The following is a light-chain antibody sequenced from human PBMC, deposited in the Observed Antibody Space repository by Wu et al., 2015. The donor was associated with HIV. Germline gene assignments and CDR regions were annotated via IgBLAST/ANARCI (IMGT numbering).Light chain of an antibody. V-gene: IGKV3-20*01. Sequence: IVLTQSPGTLSLSPGERATLSCMASQSISANYLAWYQQKPGQAPRLLIFGVSNRATGIPARFSGSGSGTDFTLTINRLEPEDFAVYYCQQYDDSPPWTFGQGTRV. J-gene: IGKJ1*01. CDR2: GVS. CDR3: QQYDDSPPWT. CDR1: QSISANY.